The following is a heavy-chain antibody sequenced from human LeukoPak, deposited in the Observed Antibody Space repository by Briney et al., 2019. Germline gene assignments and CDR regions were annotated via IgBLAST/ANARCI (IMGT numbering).Heavy chain of an antibody. D-gene: IGHD6-13*01. V-gene: IGHV4-39*01. J-gene: IGHJ4*02. CDR1: GVSISSSSYY. CDR3: ARSRRAADDFDD. Sequence: SETLRLTCTVSGVSISSSSYYWVWIRQPPGKGLEWIGSIYYSGSTYYNPSLKSRVTISVDTSKNQFSLKLSSVTAADTAVYYCARSRRAADDFDDWCQGNLVTVSS. CDR2: IYYSGST.